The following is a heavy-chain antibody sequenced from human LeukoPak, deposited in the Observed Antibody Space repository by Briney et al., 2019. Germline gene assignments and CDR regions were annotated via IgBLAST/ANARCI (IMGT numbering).Heavy chain of an antibody. Sequence: GGSLRLSCAASGFTFSSYWMSWVRQAPGKGLEWVANIKQDGSEKYYVDSVKGRFTISRDNAKNSLYLQMNSLRAEDTAVYYCARPHIAVVPGDTHVWFDSWGQGTLVTVSS. CDR2: IKQDGSEK. V-gene: IGHV3-7*01. CDR3: ARPHIAVVPGDTHVWFDS. J-gene: IGHJ5*01. CDR1: GFTFSSYW. D-gene: IGHD2-2*01.